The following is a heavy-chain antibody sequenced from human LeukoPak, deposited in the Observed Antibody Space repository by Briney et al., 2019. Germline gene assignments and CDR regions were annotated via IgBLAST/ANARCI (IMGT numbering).Heavy chain of an antibody. J-gene: IGHJ4*02. CDR2: ISGSGGST. CDR3: AKDMTPYDDYVWGTPDY. CDR1: GFTFSSYA. V-gene: IGHV3-23*01. Sequence: GESLKISCAASGFTFSSYAMSWVRQAPGKGLEWVSAISGSGGSTYYADSVKGRFTISRDNSKNTLYLQMHSLRAEDTAVYYCAKDMTPYDDYVWGTPDYWGQGTLVTVSS. D-gene: IGHD3-16*01.